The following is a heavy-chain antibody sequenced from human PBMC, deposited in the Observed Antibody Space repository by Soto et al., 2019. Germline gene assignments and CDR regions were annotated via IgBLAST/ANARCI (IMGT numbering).Heavy chain of an antibody. CDR1: GYTFTSYG. CDR3: ARAGITLEENYYYYGMDV. D-gene: IGHD3-16*01. CDR2: ISAYNGNT. J-gene: IGHJ6*02. V-gene: IGHV1-18*01. Sequence: ASVKVSCKASGYTFTSYGISWVRRAPGQGLEWMGWISAYNGNTNYAQKLQGRVTITTDTSTSTAYMELRSLRSDDTAVYYCARAGITLEENYYYYGMDVWGQGTTVTVSS.